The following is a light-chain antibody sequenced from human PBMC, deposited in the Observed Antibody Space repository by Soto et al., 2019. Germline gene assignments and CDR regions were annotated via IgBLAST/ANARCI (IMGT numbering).Light chain of an antibody. J-gene: IGLJ1*01. CDR1: SSDVGGYNY. CDR3: SSYTNSSTYV. V-gene: IGLV2-14*03. Sequence: QSVLTQPASVSGSPGQSITISCTGTSSDVGGYNYVSWYQHHPGKAPKLMISDISNRPSGVSNRFSGSKSGNTASLTISGLQTEDEAEYYCSSYTNSSTYVFGTGTKLTVL. CDR2: DIS.